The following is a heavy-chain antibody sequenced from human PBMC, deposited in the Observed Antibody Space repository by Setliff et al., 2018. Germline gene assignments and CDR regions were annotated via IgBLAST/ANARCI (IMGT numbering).Heavy chain of an antibody. D-gene: IGHD3-16*01. CDR2: IKGKTDGLTT. Sequence: GGSLRLSCAASGFTFTKAWRNWVRQAPGKGLEWVGRIKGKTDGLTTDSAAPVKGRFTSAIDDSKNTLYLQMNSLKTEDTAVYYCTTDPSTTFGGVIGAAFDIWGQGTMVTVSS. CDR1: GFTFTKAW. J-gene: IGHJ3*02. V-gene: IGHV3-15*07. CDR3: TTDPSTTFGGVIGAAFDI.